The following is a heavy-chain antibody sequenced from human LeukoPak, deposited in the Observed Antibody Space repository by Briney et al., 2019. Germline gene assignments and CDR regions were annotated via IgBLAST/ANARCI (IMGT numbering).Heavy chain of an antibody. CDR1: GGSMSSYY. V-gene: IGHV4-59*12. J-gene: IGHJ4*02. CDR2: IYYSGST. Sequence: SETLSLTCTVSGGSMSSYYWTWIRQPPGKGLEWIGYIYYSGSTTYNPSLKSRVTISVDTSKNQFSLKLSSVTAADTAVYYCARPRRKGYCSSTSCYRGGIFDYWGQGTLVTVSS. CDR3: ARPRRKGYCSSTSCYRGGIFDY. D-gene: IGHD2-2*02.